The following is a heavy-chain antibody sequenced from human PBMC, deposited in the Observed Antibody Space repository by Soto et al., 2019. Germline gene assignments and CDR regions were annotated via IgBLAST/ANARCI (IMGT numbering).Heavy chain of an antibody. J-gene: IGHJ5*02. CDR1: GYNFATYW. CDR3: ARSGYNFGYQYWFDP. Sequence: PRGSLKISCKGSGYNFATYWIGWVRQMPGKGLEWMGIIYPSDSDTRYSPSCQGQVTISADKSINTAYLQWSSLKASDSAMYYCARSGYNFGYQYWFDPWGQGTLVTVSS. V-gene: IGHV5-51*01. CDR2: IYPSDSDT. D-gene: IGHD5-12*01.